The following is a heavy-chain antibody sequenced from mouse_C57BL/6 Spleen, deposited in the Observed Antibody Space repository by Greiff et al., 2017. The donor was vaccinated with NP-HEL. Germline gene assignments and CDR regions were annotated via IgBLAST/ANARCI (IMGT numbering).Heavy chain of an antibody. CDR3: ARTPVVATGYFDV. D-gene: IGHD1-1*01. Sequence: VKLVESGPGLVQPSQSLSITCTVSGFSLTSYGVHWVRQSPGKGLEWLGVIWSGGSTDYNAAFISRLSISKDNSKSQVFFKMNSLQADDTAIYYCARTPVVATGYFDVWGTGTTVTVSS. CDR2: IWSGGST. J-gene: IGHJ1*03. CDR1: GFSLTSYG. V-gene: IGHV2-2*01.